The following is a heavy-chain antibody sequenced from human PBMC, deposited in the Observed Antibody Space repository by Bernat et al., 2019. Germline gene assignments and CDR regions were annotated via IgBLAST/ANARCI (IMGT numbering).Heavy chain of an antibody. J-gene: IGHJ6*02. D-gene: IGHD3-3*01. Sequence: QVQLQQWGAGLLMPSETLSLTCAVYGGSFSGYYWSCIRQPPGKGLEWIGEINHGGSTNHNPSLKSRVTISVETSKNQISLKLSSVTAADTAVYYCARASALLFGVVKNNYYYGMDVWGQGTTVTVSS. CDR2: INHGGST. V-gene: IGHV4-34*01. CDR1: GGSFSGYY. CDR3: ARASALLFGVVKNNYYYGMDV.